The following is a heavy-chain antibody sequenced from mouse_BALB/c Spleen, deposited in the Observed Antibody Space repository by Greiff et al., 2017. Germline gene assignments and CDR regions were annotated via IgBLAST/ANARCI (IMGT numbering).Heavy chain of an antibody. Sequence: EVQLQQSGAELVRPGALVKLSCKASGFNIKDYYMHWVKQRPEQGLEWIGWIDPENGNTIYDPKFQGKASITADTSSNTAYLQLSSLTSEDTAVYYCARREMITYAMDYWGQGTSVTVSS. CDR3: ARREMITYAMDY. CDR2: IDPENGNT. J-gene: IGHJ4*01. D-gene: IGHD2-4*01. CDR1: GFNIKDYY. V-gene: IGHV14-1*02.